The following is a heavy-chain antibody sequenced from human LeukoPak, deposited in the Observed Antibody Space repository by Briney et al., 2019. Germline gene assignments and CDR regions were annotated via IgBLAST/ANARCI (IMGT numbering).Heavy chain of an antibody. D-gene: IGHD6-19*01. V-gene: IGHV3-74*01. Sequence: PGGSLRLSCAASGFTFSSYWMHWVRQAPGKGLVWVSRINSDGSSTSYADSVKGRFTISRDNAKNTLYLQMNSLRAEDTAVYHCARDGIAVAGIHYYYYYMDVWGKGTTVTVSS. J-gene: IGHJ6*03. CDR2: INSDGSST. CDR1: GFTFSSYW. CDR3: ARDGIAVAGIHYYYYYMDV.